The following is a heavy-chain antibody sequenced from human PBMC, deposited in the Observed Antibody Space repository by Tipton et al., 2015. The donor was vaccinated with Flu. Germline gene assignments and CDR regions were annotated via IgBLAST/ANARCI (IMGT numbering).Heavy chain of an antibody. CDR2: IIPIFGTA. J-gene: IGHJ4*02. V-gene: IGHV1-69*18. CDR3: ARELYCGGDCYHHGFDY. Sequence: QLVQSGAEVKKPGSSVKVSCKASGGTFSSYAISWVRQAPGQGLEWVGRIIPIFGTANYAQKFQGRVTITADESTSTAYMELSSLRSEDTAVYYCARELYCGGDCYHHGFDYWGQGTLVTVSS. CDR1: GGTFSSYA. D-gene: IGHD2-21*02.